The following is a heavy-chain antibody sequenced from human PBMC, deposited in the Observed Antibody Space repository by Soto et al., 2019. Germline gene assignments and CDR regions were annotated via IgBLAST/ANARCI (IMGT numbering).Heavy chain of an antibody. CDR2: ISGSGIST. CDR3: AKEKAYSSGWDGMDV. CDR1: GFTFSSYA. V-gene: IGHV3-23*01. J-gene: IGHJ6*02. D-gene: IGHD6-19*01. Sequence: EVQLLESGGGLVQPGGSLRLSCAASGFTFSSYAMSWVRQAPGKGLEWVSAISGSGISTYYADSVKGRLTISRDNSKNTLYMQMNSLRAEDTAVYYCAKEKAYSSGWDGMDVWGQGTTVTVSS.